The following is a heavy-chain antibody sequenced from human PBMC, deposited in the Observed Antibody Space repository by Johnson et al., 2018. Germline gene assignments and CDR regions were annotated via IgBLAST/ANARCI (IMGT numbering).Heavy chain of an antibody. D-gene: IGHD6-13*01. J-gene: IGHJ4*02. CDR2: ISYDGSNK. Sequence: QVQLVESGGGVVQPGRSLRLSCAASGFTFSSYAMHWVRQAPGKGLEWVAVISYDGSNKYYADSVKGRFTISRDNSKNTLYLQMNSLRAEDTAVYYCAGGARSSGYEASFDYWGTGTLVTVSS. CDR1: GFTFSSYA. CDR3: AGGARSSGYEASFDY. V-gene: IGHV3-30-3*01.